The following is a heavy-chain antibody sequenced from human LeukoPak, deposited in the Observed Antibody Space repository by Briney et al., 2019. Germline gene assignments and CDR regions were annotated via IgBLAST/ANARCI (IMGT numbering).Heavy chain of an antibody. J-gene: IGHJ4*02. CDR3: AREGIAAAFDY. CDR1: GYTFTGYY. Sequence: SCKASGYTFTGYYMHWARQAPGKGLEWVADISYDGSNQYFADSVKGRFTISRDNSKNTLYLQMNSLGAEDTAVYYCAREGIAAAFDYWGQGTLVTVSS. CDR2: ISYDGSNQ. V-gene: IGHV3-33*05. D-gene: IGHD6-13*01.